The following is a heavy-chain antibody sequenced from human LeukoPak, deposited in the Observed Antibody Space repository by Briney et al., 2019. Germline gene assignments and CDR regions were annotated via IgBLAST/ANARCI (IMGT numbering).Heavy chain of an antibody. CDR2: IYTSGST. J-gene: IGHJ6*02. CDR3: ARAEVVAGYYYYGMDV. V-gene: IGHV4-4*07. D-gene: IGHD6-19*01. Sequence: SETLSLTRTVSGGSISSYYWRWIRQPAGKGLEWIGRIYTSGSTNYNPSLKSRVTMSVDTSKNQFSLKLSSVTAADTAVYYCARAEVVAGYYYYGMDVWGQGTTVTVSS. CDR1: GGSISSYY.